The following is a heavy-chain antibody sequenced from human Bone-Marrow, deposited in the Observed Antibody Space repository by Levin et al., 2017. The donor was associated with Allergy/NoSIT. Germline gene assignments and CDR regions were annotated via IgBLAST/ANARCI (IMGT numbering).Heavy chain of an antibody. CDR1: GFTFNIYG. CDR2: IGDSGDLT. Sequence: GGSLRLSCAGSGFTFNIYGMSWVRQAPGKGLQWVSSIGDSGDLTYYADSVKGRFTVYRDNSKNTLFLQMNSLTAEDTAVYYCAKGRDGDYYDSSGYFYWGQGTLVTVSS. CDR3: AKGRDGDYYDSSGYFY. D-gene: IGHD3-22*01. V-gene: IGHV3-23*01. J-gene: IGHJ4*02.